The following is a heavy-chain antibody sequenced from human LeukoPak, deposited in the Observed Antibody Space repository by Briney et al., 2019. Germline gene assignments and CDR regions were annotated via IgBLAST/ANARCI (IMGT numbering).Heavy chain of an antibody. J-gene: IGHJ6*02. D-gene: IGHD4-11*01. CDR2: MNPNSGNT. Sequence: ASVKASCKASGYTFTSFDINWVRQAPGQGLEWMGWMNPNSGNTGYAQKFQGRVTMSRNTSISTAYMELSSLRSEDTAVYYCARDDYPYGLDVWGQGTMVTVSS. CDR3: ARDDYPYGLDV. CDR1: GYTFTSFD. V-gene: IGHV1-8*01.